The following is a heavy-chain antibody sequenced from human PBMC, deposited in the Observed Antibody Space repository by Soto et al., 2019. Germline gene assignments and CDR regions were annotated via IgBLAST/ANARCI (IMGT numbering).Heavy chain of an antibody. Sequence: SETLSLTCTVSGGSISSYYLSSIRQPAGKGLEWIGRIYTSGSTNYNPSIKSRVTMSVDTSKNQFSLKLSSVTAADTAVYYCAGELSTYYDGSGSDFGMDVWGQGTTVTVSS. CDR1: GGSISSYY. V-gene: IGHV4-4*07. CDR2: IYTSGST. J-gene: IGHJ6*02. D-gene: IGHD3-10*01. CDR3: AGELSTYYDGSGSDFGMDV.